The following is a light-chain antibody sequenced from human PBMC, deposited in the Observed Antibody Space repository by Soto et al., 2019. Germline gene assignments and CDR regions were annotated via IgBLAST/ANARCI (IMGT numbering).Light chain of an antibody. V-gene: IGLV2-14*01. J-gene: IGLJ3*02. CDR2: EVS. CDR1: SSDVGNYKY. Sequence: QSVLTQPAYVSGSPGQSITISCTGTSSDVGNYKYVSWYQQHPGKAPKLMIYEVSNRPSGVSNRFSGSKSGNTASLTISGLQAEDEADYYCSSYTSSATWVFGGGTKLTVL. CDR3: SSYTSSATWV.